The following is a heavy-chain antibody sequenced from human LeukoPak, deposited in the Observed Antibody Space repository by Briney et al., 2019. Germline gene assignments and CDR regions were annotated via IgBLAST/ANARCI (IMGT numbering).Heavy chain of an antibody. D-gene: IGHD3-10*01. V-gene: IGHV3-23*01. CDR3: ARPATGNGLDAFDI. Sequence: PGGSLRLSCAASGFTFSSSAMSWVRQAPGKGLEWVSTISGSGDRTYYADSVEGRFTISRDNSKNTLFLHMNSLRAEDTAVYYCARPATGNGLDAFDIWGQGTMVTVSS. J-gene: IGHJ3*02. CDR2: ISGSGDRT. CDR1: GFTFSSSA.